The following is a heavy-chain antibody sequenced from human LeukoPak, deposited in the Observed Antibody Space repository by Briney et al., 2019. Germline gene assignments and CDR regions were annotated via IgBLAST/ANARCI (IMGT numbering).Heavy chain of an antibody. CDR1: GGSFSAYY. J-gene: IGHJ6*02. CDR3: ARGPRSARSWLYYYYGMDV. Sequence: SETLSLTCAVSGGSFSAYYWTWIRQPPGKGLEWIGEINHSGSANYNPSLKSRVTISVDTSKNQFSLKLSSVTAADTAVYYCARGPRSARSWLYYYYGMDVWGQGTTVTVSS. D-gene: IGHD6-13*01. CDR2: INHSGSA. V-gene: IGHV4-34*01.